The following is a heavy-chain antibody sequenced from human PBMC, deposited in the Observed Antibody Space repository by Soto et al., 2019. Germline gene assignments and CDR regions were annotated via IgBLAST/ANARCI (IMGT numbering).Heavy chain of an antibody. CDR2: MNPNSGNT. D-gene: IGHD3-3*01. V-gene: IGHV1-8*01. Sequence: ASVKVSCKASVYTFTNYDINWVRQATGQGLEWMGWMNPNSGNTGYAQKFQGRVTMTRNTSISTVYMELSSLRSEDTAVYYCARVLSWASYYDFWSGYYNYYYYGMDVWGQGTTVTAP. J-gene: IGHJ6*02. CDR3: ARVLSWASYYDFWSGYYNYYYYGMDV. CDR1: VYTFTNYD.